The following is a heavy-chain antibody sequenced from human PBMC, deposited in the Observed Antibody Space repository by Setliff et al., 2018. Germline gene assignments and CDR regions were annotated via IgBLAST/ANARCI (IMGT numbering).Heavy chain of an antibody. J-gene: IGHJ4*02. D-gene: IGHD5-12*01. V-gene: IGHV3-7*03. CDR1: GFTFSSYA. CDR3: ARGRVEMATITPFDY. Sequence: PGGSLRLSCAASGFTFSSYAMHWVRQAPGKGLEWVANIKQDGSEKYYVDSVKGRFTISRDNAKNSLYLQMNSLRAEDTAVYYCARGRVEMATITPFDYWGQGTLVTVSS. CDR2: IKQDGSEK.